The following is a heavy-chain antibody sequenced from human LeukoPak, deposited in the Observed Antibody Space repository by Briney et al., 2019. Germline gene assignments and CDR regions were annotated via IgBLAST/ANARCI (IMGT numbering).Heavy chain of an antibody. J-gene: IGHJ4*02. CDR3: ARQWLVSPLFDY. Sequence: KPSETLSLTCTVAGVSISSSRYYWGWIRQSPGRGLEWIGSIYYTGGTYYNPSLESRVTIYVDTSKNHFSLKLSSMTAADTAVYYCARQWLVSPLFDYWGQGTLVTVSS. V-gene: IGHV4-39*01. CDR2: IYYTGGT. D-gene: IGHD6-19*01. CDR1: GVSISSSRYY.